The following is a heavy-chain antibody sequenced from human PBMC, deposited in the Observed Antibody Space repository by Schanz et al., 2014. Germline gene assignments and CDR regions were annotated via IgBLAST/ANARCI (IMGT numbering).Heavy chain of an antibody. CDR2: INHSGST. CDR1: SGSFSGYY. D-gene: IGHD6-13*01. V-gene: IGHV4-34*01. J-gene: IGHJ4*02. Sequence: QVQLQQWGAGLLKPSETLSLSCAVYSGSFSGYYWSWIRQPPGKGLEWIGEINHSGSTNYNPSLKSRVPISVDTSKNQFSLKLSSVTAADTAVYYCARGPDSTSADVTRGRRRYYFDYWGLGTLVTVSS. CDR3: ARGPDSTSADVTRGRRRYYFDY.